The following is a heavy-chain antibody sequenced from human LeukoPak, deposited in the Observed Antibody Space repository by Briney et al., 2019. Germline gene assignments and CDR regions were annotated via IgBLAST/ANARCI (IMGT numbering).Heavy chain of an antibody. CDR1: GFTFSNYN. J-gene: IGHJ5*02. CDR3: ARVVENWFDP. Sequence: PGGSLRLSCAASGFTFSNYNMNWVRQPPGKGLEWIGYIYYSGSTNYNPSLKSRVTISVDTSKNQFSLKLSSVTAADTAVYYCARVVENWFDPWGQGTLVTVSS. V-gene: IGHV4-59*01. D-gene: IGHD1-26*01. CDR2: IYYSGST.